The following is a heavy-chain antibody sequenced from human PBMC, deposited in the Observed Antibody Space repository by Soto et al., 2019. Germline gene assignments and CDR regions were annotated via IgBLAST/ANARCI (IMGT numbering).Heavy chain of an antibody. CDR2: ISSSSSYT. V-gene: IGHV3-11*06. CDR3: ARGGREQLHRYYYYYGMDV. CDR1: GFTFSDYY. D-gene: IGHD6-6*01. J-gene: IGHJ6*02. Sequence: GGSLRLSCAASGFTFSDYYMSWIRQAPGKGLEWVSYISSSSSYTNYADSVKGRFTISRDNAKNSLYLQMNSLRAEDTAVYYCARGGREQLHRYYYYYGMDVWGQGTTVTVSS.